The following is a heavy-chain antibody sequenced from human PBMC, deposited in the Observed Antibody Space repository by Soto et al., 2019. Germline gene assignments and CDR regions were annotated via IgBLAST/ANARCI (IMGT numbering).Heavy chain of an antibody. D-gene: IGHD6-13*01. V-gene: IGHV3-23*01. CDR1: EVTFSNYA. CDR3: AKEPQQLLVYVDY. CDR2: ISDNGGTT. Sequence: GGALRLSWAGSEVTFSNYAMSWVRQAPGKGLEWVSSISDNGGTTYYADSVKGRFTISRDNSKNTLYLQMNSLRAEDTAVYYLAKEPQQLLVYVDYWGQGTQVTASS. J-gene: IGHJ4*02.